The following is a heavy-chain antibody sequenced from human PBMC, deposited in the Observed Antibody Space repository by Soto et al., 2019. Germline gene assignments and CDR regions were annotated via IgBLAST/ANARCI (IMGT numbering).Heavy chain of an antibody. CDR3: ARVYCSGGGCYGIDS. CDR1: GYTFTSYY. Sequence: QVQLVQSGAEVKKPGASVKVSCKASGYTFTSYYMHWVRQAPGQGLEWMGIINPSGVTSYAQNIQGRVTMTRDTSTSTVYMELGSLRSEDTAVYYCARVYCSGGGCYGIDSWGQGTLVTVSS. CDR2: INPSGVT. J-gene: IGHJ4*02. V-gene: IGHV1-46*01. D-gene: IGHD2-15*01.